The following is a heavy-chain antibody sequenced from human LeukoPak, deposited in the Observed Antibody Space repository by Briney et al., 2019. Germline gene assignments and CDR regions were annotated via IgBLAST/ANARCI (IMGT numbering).Heavy chain of an antibody. J-gene: IGHJ4*02. V-gene: IGHV1-46*01. D-gene: IGHD3-3*01. CDR3: ARGTYYDFPFDY. CDR2: INPSGGST. Sequence: ASVKVSCKASGYTFTSYYMHWVRQAPGQGLEWMGIINPSGGSTSYAQKFQGRVTMTTDESTSTAYMELSSLRSEDTAVYYCARGTYYDFPFDYWGQGTLVTVSS. CDR1: GYTFTSYY.